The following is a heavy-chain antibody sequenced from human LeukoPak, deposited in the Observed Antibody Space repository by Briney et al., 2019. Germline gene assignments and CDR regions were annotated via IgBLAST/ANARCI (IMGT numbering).Heavy chain of an antibody. CDR1: GGSISSSNW. Sequence: ETLSLTCAVSGGSISSSNWWSWVRQAPGKGLEWVSAISGSGGSTYYADSVKGRFTISRDNSKNTLYLQMNSLRAEDTAVYYCAKAGSSWPNWFDPWGQGTLVTVSS. D-gene: IGHD6-13*01. CDR2: ISGSGGST. V-gene: IGHV3-23*01. J-gene: IGHJ5*02. CDR3: AKAGSSWPNWFDP.